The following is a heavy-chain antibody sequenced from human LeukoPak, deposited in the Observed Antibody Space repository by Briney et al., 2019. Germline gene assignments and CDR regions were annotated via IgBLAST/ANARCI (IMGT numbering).Heavy chain of an antibody. J-gene: IGHJ4*02. V-gene: IGHV4-59*01. CDR1: GGSISGYS. CDR2: FHNSRTT. Sequence: SETLSLTCTVSGGSISGYSWTWIRQPPGQGLEWIGYFHNSRTTSYNPSLTGRVTISVDTAMDQISLKLNSVTAADTAVYYCGRLGSGTLEFDSWGRGTLVIVSS. D-gene: IGHD1-7*01. CDR3: GRLGSGTLEFDS.